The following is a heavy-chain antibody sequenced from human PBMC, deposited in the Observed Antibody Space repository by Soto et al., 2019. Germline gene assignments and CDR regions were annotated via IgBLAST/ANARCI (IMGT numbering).Heavy chain of an antibody. CDR1: GFTFDDYG. CDR2: ISWNSGRI. CDR3: AKAYCSGSSCSPDY. D-gene: IGHD2-15*01. J-gene: IGHJ4*02. V-gene: IGHV3-9*01. Sequence: VQVVESGGGLVQPGRSLRLSCLGSGFTFDDYGMQWVRQAPGKGLEWVSGISWNSGRIGYADSVKGRFTISRDNAKNSLYLQMNSLRGDDTAFYYCAKAYCSGSSCSPDYWGQGTLVTVSP.